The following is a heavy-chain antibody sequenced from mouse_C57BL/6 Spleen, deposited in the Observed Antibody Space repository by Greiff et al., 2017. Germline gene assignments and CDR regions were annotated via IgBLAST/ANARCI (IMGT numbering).Heavy chain of an antibody. Sequence: VQLQQPGAELVRPGSSVKLSCKASGYTFTSYWMHWVKQRPIQGLEWIGNIDPSDSETHYNQKFKDKATLTVDKSSSTAYMQLSSLTSEDSAVYYCAREEGPNHYDSVAYWGQGTLVTVSA. CDR3: AREEGPNHYDSVAY. J-gene: IGHJ3*01. V-gene: IGHV1-52*01. CDR2: IDPSDSET. D-gene: IGHD2-4*01. CDR1: GYTFTSYW.